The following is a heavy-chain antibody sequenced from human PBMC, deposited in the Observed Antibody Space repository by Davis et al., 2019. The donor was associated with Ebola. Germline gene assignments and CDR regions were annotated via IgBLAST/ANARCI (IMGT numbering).Heavy chain of an antibody. D-gene: IGHD1-26*01. J-gene: IGHJ6*02. Sequence: GGSLRLSCAASGFTVSSNYMSWVRQAPGKGLEWVSVIYSGGSTYYADSVKGRFTISRDNAKNSLYLQMNSLRDEDTAVYYCARDPRSGSYYLYYYYGMDVWGQGTTVTVSS. CDR1: GFTVSSNY. CDR2: IYSGGST. V-gene: IGHV3-53*01. CDR3: ARDPRSGSYYLYYYYGMDV.